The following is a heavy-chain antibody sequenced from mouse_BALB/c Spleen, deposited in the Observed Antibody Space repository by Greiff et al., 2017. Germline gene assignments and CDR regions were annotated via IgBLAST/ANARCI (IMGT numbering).Heavy chain of an antibody. CDR3: ARERYYYGSLYFDY. D-gene: IGHD1-1*01. V-gene: IGHV2-9*02. CDR1: GFSLTSYG. CDR2: IWAGGST. J-gene: IGHJ2*01. Sequence: VHLVESGPGLVAPSQSLSITCTVSGFSLTSYGVHWVRQPPGKGLEWLGVIWAGGSTNYNSALMSRLSISKDNSKSQVFLKMNSLQTDDTAMYYCARERYYYGSLYFDYWGQGTTLTVSS.